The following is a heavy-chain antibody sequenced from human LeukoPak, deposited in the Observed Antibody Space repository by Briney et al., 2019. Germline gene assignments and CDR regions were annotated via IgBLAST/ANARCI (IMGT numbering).Heavy chain of an antibody. CDR2: ISGSGGLT. V-gene: IGHV3-23*01. CDR3: AKDKLMIVVANYPYYFDS. CDR1: GFTVSSNY. Sequence: GGSLRLSCAASGFTVSSNYMSWVRQAPGKGLEWVSAISGSGGLTYYADSVKGRFTVSRDNSKNTLYLQMNSLRAEDTAVYYCAKDKLMIVVANYPYYFDSWGQGTLVTVSS. J-gene: IGHJ4*02. D-gene: IGHD3-22*01.